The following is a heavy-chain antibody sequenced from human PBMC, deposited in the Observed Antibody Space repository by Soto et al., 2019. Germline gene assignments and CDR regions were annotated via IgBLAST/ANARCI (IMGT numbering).Heavy chain of an antibody. V-gene: IGHV5-51*01. D-gene: IGHD5-12*01. J-gene: IGHJ4*02. Sequence: GESLKISCKASGYDFARTWIGWVRQLPGKGLDWPGIIYPGDSETRYSPSFRGQVTFSVDMSISTAYLQWSSLKTSDIAIYYCARLVGAYDSYFDHWGQGTRVTVSS. CDR1: GYDFARTW. CDR2: IYPGDSET. CDR3: ARLVGAYDSYFDH.